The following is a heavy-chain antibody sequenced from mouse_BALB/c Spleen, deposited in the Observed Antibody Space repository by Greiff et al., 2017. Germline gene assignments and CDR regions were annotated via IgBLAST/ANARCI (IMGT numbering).Heavy chain of an antibody. Sequence: EVKWVESGGGLVKPGGSLKLSCAASGFTFSSYAMSWVRQTPEKRLEWVATISSGGSYTYYPDSVKGRFTISRDNAKNTLYLQMSSLRSEDTAMYYCARRGDYYGSSLYYYAMDYWGQGTSVTVSS. CDR3: ARRGDYYGSSLYYYAMDY. CDR1: GFTFSSYA. J-gene: IGHJ4*01. CDR2: ISSGGSYT. V-gene: IGHV5-9-3*01. D-gene: IGHD1-1*01.